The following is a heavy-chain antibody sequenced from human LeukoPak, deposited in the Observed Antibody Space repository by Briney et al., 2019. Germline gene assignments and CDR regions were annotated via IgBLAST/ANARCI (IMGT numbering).Heavy chain of an antibody. CDR1: GYTFTSYD. J-gene: IGHJ6*03. CDR3: ARGGQPQWGWDYYYYMAV. Sequence: ASVKVSCKASGYTFTSYDINWVRQATGQGLEWMGWMNPNSGNTGYAQKFQGRVTMTRNTSISTAYMELSSLRSEDTAVYYCARGGQPQWGWDYYYYMAVWGKGTTVTVSS. V-gene: IGHV1-8*01. D-gene: IGHD6-19*01. CDR2: MNPNSGNT.